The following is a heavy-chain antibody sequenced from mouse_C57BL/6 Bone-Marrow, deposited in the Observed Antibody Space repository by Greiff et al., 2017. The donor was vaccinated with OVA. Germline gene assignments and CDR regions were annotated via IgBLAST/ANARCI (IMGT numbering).Heavy chain of an antibody. D-gene: IGHD2-10*02. V-gene: IGHV1-80*01. CDR2: IYPGDGDT. CDR1: GYAFSSYW. J-gene: IGHJ1*03. CDR3: ARSSNYWYFDV. Sequence: QVQLQQSGAELVKPGASVKISCKASGYAFSSYWMNWVKQRPGKGLEWIGQIYPGDGDTNYNGKFKGKATLTAYKSSSTAYMQLSSLTSEDSAVYFCARSSNYWYFDVWGTGTTVTVSS.